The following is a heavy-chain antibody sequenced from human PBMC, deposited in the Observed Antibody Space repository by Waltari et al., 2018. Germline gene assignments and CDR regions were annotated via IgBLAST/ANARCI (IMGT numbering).Heavy chain of an antibody. J-gene: IGHJ4*02. D-gene: IGHD6-6*01. Sequence: QVQLQESGPGLVKPSETLSLTCTVSGGSISSYYWSWIRQPPGKGLEWIGYIYYSGSTNYNPSLKSRVTISVDTSKNQFSLKLSSVTAADTAVYYCARDYGSSSGYWGQGTLVTVSS. CDR1: GGSISSYY. V-gene: IGHV4-59*01. CDR2: IYYSGST. CDR3: ARDYGSSSGY.